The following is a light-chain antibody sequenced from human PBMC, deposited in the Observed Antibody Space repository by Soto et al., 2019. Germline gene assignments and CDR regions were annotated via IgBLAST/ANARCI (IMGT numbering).Light chain of an antibody. CDR2: DVS. CDR1: QSVSSH. Sequence: EVVLTQSPATLSLSPGERATLSCRASQSVSSHLAWYQQKPGQAPRLLIYDVSNRPTGVPARFSGSGSGTDFTLTITSLEPEDFAGYYCQQRSDWPLTFGGGTKVEIK. J-gene: IGKJ4*01. CDR3: QQRSDWPLT. V-gene: IGKV3-11*01.